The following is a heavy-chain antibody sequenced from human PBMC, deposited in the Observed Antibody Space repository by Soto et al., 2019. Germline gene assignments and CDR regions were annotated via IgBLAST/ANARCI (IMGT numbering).Heavy chain of an antibody. CDR3: ARPDVKWSHAFDI. CDR1: GGSFSGYY. D-gene: IGHD1-26*01. V-gene: IGHV4-34*01. Sequence: SETLSLTCAVYGGSFSGYYWSWIRQPPGKGLEWIGEINHSGSTNYNPSLKSRVTISVGTSKNQFSLKLSSVTAADTAVYYCARPDVKWSHAFDIWGQGTMVTVSS. J-gene: IGHJ3*02. CDR2: INHSGST.